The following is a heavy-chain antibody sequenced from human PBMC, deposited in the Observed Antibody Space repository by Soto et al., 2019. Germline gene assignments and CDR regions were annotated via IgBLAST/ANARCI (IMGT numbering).Heavy chain of an antibody. Sequence: ASVKVSCKASGVSFRDYFMHWVRQAPGEGLDRMALITPRVTISNSAPNFQRRFPITRDTSTSTLYMDLSSLRYEDTAVYYCARDNSQNYGTPPASSWFHPWGQGTPVTVSS. J-gene: IGHJ5*02. CDR3: ARDNSQNYGTPPASSWFHP. CDR2: ITPRVTIS. D-gene: IGHD1-7*01. CDR1: GVSFRDYF. V-gene: IGHV1-46*01.